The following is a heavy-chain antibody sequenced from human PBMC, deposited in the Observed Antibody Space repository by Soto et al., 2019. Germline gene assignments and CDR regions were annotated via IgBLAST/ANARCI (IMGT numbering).Heavy chain of an antibody. CDR2: MNPNSGNT. Sequence: QVQLVQSGAEVKKPGASVKVSCKASGYTFTSYDINWVRQATGQGLEWMGWMNPNSGNTGYAQKFQGRVTMTRNTSRSTAYMEPSSLRSEDTAVYYCARERSSGWYVDYWGQGTLVTVSS. V-gene: IGHV1-8*01. D-gene: IGHD6-19*01. CDR1: GYTFTSYD. J-gene: IGHJ4*02. CDR3: ARERSSGWYVDY.